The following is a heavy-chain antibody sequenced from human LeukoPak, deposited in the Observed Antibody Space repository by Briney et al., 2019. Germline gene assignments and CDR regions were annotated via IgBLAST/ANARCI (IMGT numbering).Heavy chain of an antibody. CDR1: GFTFDDYG. CDR2: INWNGGNT. Sequence: GGSLRLSCAASGFTFDDYGLSWVRQAPGKGLEWVSTINWNGGNTGYADSVKGRFTISRDNAKNSLYLQMNSLRAEDTAVYYCARGTMFPYYFDYWGQGTLITVSS. CDR3: ARGTMFPYYFDY. D-gene: IGHD3-10*02. V-gene: IGHV3-20*04. J-gene: IGHJ4*02.